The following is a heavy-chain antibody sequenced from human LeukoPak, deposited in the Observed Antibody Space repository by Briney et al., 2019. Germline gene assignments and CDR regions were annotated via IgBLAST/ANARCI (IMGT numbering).Heavy chain of an antibody. Sequence: PSETLSLTCSVSGDSISYFYWSWIRQAAGKGLEWIGRISGSGSTDYNASLKSRVTMSVDTSKNQLSLKVISVTAADTAVYYCARGPWFGDRYHWVYWGQGTLVTVSS. CDR3: ARGPWFGDRYHWVY. CDR2: ISGSGST. V-gene: IGHV4-4*07. J-gene: IGHJ4*02. D-gene: IGHD3-10*01. CDR1: GDSISYFY.